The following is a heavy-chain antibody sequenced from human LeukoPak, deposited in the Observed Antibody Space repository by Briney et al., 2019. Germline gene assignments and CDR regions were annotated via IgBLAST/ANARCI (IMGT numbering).Heavy chain of an antibody. J-gene: IGHJ4*02. Sequence: PGGSLRPSCAASGFTFSAYVMHWVRQAPGKGLQWVAVISDSGGYTQYADSVKGRFTISRDNSKNTLYLQMNSLRAEDTAVYYCAKRRAVPDPQRGLDYWGQGTLVTVSS. CDR3: AKRRAVPDPQRGLDY. V-gene: IGHV3-23*01. D-gene: IGHD6-19*01. CDR1: GFTFSAYV. CDR2: ISDSGGYT.